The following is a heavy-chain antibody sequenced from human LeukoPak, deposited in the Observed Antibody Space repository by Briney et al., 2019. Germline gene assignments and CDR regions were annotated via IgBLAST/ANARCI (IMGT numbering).Heavy chain of an antibody. Sequence: GGSLRLSCAASGFTFSSYSMNWVRQAPGKGLEWVSFISSSSSYIDYADSVKGRFTISRDNTKNSLFLQMNNLRAEDTAVYYCARGQRIAVAGTFDYWGQGTLVTVSS. V-gene: IGHV3-21*01. J-gene: IGHJ4*02. CDR1: GFTFSSYS. D-gene: IGHD6-19*01. CDR3: ARGQRIAVAGTFDY. CDR2: ISSSSSYI.